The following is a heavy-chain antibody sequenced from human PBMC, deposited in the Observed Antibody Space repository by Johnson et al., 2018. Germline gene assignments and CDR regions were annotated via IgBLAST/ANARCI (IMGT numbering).Heavy chain of an antibody. CDR1: GFTFDDYA. D-gene: IGHD2-21*01. CDR3: AKDRGGGAYYYHYMDV. CDR2: ISWNSGTI. Sequence: VQLVQSVGGLVQPGRSLRLSCAASGFTFDDYALHWVRQAPGKGLEWVSGISWNSGTIDYADSVKGRFTISRDNAKNSLYLQMNSLRAEDTAFYYCAKDRGGGAYYYHYMDVWGKGTTVTVSS. V-gene: IGHV3-9*01. J-gene: IGHJ6*03.